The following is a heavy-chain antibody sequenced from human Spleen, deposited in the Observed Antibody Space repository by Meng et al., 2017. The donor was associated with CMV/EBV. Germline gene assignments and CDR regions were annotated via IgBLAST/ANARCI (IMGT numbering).Heavy chain of an antibody. CDR3: ARDLKVGALDYFDY. CDR1: GYTFNSYG. Sequence: SGYTFNSYGNSWVRQAPGQGLEWMGWIRDYNGNTNYAQKLQGRVTMTTDTSTSTAYMELRSLRSDDTAVYYCARDLKVGALDYFDYWGQGTLVTVSS. V-gene: IGHV1-18*01. D-gene: IGHD1-26*01. CDR2: IRDYNGNT. J-gene: IGHJ4*02.